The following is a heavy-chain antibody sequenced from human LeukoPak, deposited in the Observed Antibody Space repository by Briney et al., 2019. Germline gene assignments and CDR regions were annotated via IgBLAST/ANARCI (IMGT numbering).Heavy chain of an antibody. D-gene: IGHD3-22*01. CDR3: ARTQFVGDDSSGYYYYRYFQH. Sequence: ASVKVSCKASGYTFTGYYMHWVRQAPGQGLEWMGWINPNSGGTNYAQKFQGRVTMTRDTSISTAYMELSRLRSDDTAVYYCARTQFVGDDSSGYYYYRYFQHWGQGTLVTVSS. CDR2: INPNSGGT. J-gene: IGHJ1*01. CDR1: GYTFTGYY. V-gene: IGHV1-2*02.